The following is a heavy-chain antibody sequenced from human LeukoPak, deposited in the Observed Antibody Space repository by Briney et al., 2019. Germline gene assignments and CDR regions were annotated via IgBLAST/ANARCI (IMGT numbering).Heavy chain of an antibody. J-gene: IGHJ6*02. CDR2: IIHSGSS. CDR1: GGSFSGYY. D-gene: IGHD2-2*01. Sequence: PSETLSLTCAVYGGSFSGYYWSWIRQPPGKGLEWIGEIIHSGSSNSNPSLKSRVTISVDTSKNQFSLKLSSVTAADTAVYYCARGGSDIVVVPVGGMDVWGQGTTVTVSS. V-gene: IGHV4-34*01. CDR3: ARGGSDIVVVPVGGMDV.